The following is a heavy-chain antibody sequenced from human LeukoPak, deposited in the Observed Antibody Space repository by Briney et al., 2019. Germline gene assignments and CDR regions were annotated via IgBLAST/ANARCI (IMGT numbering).Heavy chain of an antibody. CDR2: IYYSGNT. J-gene: IGHJ3*02. CDR1: GGSISSGGYY. V-gene: IGHV4-31*03. CDR3: AREGYYYDSSGYYIIPDAFDI. D-gene: IGHD3-22*01. Sequence: SQTLSLTCTVSGGSISSGGYYWSWIRQHPGKGLEWIGYIYYSGNTYYNSSLKSRVTISVDTSKNQFSLKLSSVTAADTAVYYCAREGYYYDSSGYYIIPDAFDIWGQGTMVAVSS.